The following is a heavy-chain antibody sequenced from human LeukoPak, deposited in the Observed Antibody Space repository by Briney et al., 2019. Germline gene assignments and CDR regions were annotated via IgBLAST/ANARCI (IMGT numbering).Heavy chain of an antibody. V-gene: IGHV3-7*03. CDR3: AKDSGADFWSGYYVGWSDYYMDV. D-gene: IGHD3-3*01. CDR2: IKQDGSEK. CDR1: GFTFSRYW. J-gene: IGHJ6*03. Sequence: TGGSLRLSCAASGFTFSRYWMSWVRQAPGKGLEWVANIKQDGSEKYYVDSVKGRFTISRDNAKNSLYLQMNSLRAEDTAVYYCAKDSGADFWSGYYVGWSDYYMDVWGRGTTVTVSS.